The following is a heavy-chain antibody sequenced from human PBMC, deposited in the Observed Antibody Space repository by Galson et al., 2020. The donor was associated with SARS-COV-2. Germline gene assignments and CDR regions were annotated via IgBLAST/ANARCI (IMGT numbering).Heavy chain of an antibody. CDR2: IIPILGIA. Sequence: SVKVSCKASGGTFSSYTISWVRQAPGQGLEWMGRIIPILGIANYAQKFQGRVTITADKSTSTAYMELSSLRSEDTAVYYCARDHPVTTAPAWYYYGIDGWGQGTTVTVSS. CDR3: ARDHPVTTAPAWYYYGIDG. J-gene: IGHJ6*02. D-gene: IGHD4-4*01. CDR1: GGTFSSYT. V-gene: IGHV1-69*04.